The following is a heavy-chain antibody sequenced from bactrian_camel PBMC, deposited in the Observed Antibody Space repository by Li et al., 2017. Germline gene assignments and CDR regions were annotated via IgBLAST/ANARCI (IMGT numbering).Heavy chain of an antibody. J-gene: IGHJ4*01. D-gene: IGHD2*01. CDR3: AAGFLLPNVVARMNPAHFPH. CDR2: IDSDGGT. CDR1: IRTFNLYA. V-gene: IGHV3S53*01. Sequence: HVQLVESGGGSVQAGGSLRLSCAAETSIRTFNLYAMGWFRQAPGEEREGVATIDSDGGTSYADSLKGRITISRDNTRDTVYLQMNSLKPEDTAMHYCAAGFLLPNVVARMNPAHFPHSGQGTQVTVS.